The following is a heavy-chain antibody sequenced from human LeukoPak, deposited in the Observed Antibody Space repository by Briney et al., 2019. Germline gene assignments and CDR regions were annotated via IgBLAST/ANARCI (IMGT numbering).Heavy chain of an antibody. Sequence: GGSLRLSCAASGFTFSSYSMNWVRQAPGKGLEWVSSISSSSSYIYYADSVKGRSTISRDNAKNSLYLQISSLRAEDTAMYYCAREERDGYNYYWYFDLWGRGTLVTVSS. V-gene: IGHV3-21*01. CDR1: GFTFSSYS. J-gene: IGHJ2*01. CDR2: ISSSSSYI. D-gene: IGHD5-24*01. CDR3: AREERDGYNYYWYFDL.